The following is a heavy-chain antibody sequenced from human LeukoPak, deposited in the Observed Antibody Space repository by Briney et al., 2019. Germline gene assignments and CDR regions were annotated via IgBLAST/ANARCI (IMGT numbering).Heavy chain of an antibody. CDR2: INPNSGGT. D-gene: IGHD3/OR15-3a*01. Sequence: ASVKVSCKASGYTFTGYYIQWVRQAPGQGLEWMGWINPNSGGTNYAQKFRGRVTMTRDTSTSTAYMDLSSLISDDTAVYYCARDREGLAYFDYWGQGTLVTVSS. J-gene: IGHJ4*02. CDR3: ARDREGLAYFDY. V-gene: IGHV1-2*02. CDR1: GYTFTGYY.